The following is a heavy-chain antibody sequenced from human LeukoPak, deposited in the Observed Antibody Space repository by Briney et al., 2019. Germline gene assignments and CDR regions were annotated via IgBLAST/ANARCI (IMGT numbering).Heavy chain of an antibody. Sequence: GGSLRLSCAASGFTFSIYAMSWVRQAPGKGLEWVSAISGSGGSTYYADSVKGRFTISRDNSKNTLYLQMNSLRAEDTAVYYCAKDPVHYYDSSGYITPFDYWGQGTLVTVSS. CDR3: AKDPVHYYDSSGYITPFDY. CDR1: GFTFSIYA. D-gene: IGHD3-22*01. J-gene: IGHJ4*02. CDR2: ISGSGGST. V-gene: IGHV3-23*01.